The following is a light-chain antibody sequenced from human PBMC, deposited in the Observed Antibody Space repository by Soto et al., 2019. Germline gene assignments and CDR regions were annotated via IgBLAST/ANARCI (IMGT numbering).Light chain of an antibody. CDR2: KAS. CDR1: QSSSRW. Sequence: DIQMTQSPSTLSPSVGDRVTITWRASQSSSRWLAWYQERPGKAPNLLMSKASSLESGGPSRFSGSGYGTEFTLTISSLQPDDFAVYECQNLNTYSTFAQGTNADIK. J-gene: IGKJ1*01. CDR3: QNLNTYST. V-gene: IGKV1-5*03.